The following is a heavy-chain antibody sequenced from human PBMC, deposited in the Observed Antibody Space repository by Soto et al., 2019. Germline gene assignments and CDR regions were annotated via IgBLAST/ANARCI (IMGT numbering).Heavy chain of an antibody. CDR3: ARHIAVPTTRGFDY. D-gene: IGHD2-15*01. V-gene: IGHV4-4*02. Sequence: QVQLQESGPGLVKPSGTLSLTCAVSGASISSTNWWSWVRQAPGEGLEWIGEIFHSGTTTYNPSLKSRLIISVDTSTNQLSLRLDSVTAADTAVYFCARHIAVPTTRGFDYWGQGTLVTVSS. CDR1: GASISSTNW. CDR2: IFHSGTT. J-gene: IGHJ4*02.